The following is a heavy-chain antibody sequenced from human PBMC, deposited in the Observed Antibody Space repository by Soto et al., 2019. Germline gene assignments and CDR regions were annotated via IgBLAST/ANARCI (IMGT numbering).Heavy chain of an antibody. Sequence: QVQLVESGGGVVQPGRSLRLSCAASGFTFSSYAMHWVRQAPGKGLEWVAVISYDGSNKYYADSVKGRFTISRDNSKNTLYLQMNSLRAEDTAVYYCARDRSSCSSWYGCDWYFDLWGRGTLVTVSS. J-gene: IGHJ2*01. CDR2: ISYDGSNK. V-gene: IGHV3-30-3*01. CDR1: GFTFSSYA. CDR3: ARDRSSCSSWYGCDWYFDL. D-gene: IGHD6-13*01.